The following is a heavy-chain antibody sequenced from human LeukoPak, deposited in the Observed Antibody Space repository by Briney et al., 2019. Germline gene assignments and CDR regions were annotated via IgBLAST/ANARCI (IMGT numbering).Heavy chain of an antibody. D-gene: IGHD3-10*02. J-gene: IGHJ4*02. Sequence: ASVKVSCKASGYTFTGYYMHWVRQAPGQGLEWMGWINPNSGGTNYAQKFQGRVTMTRDTSISTAYMELSRLRSDDTAVYYCARFHSNMFSFDYWGQGTLVTVSS. V-gene: IGHV1-2*02. CDR2: INPNSGGT. CDR1: GYTFTGYY. CDR3: ARFHSNMFSFDY.